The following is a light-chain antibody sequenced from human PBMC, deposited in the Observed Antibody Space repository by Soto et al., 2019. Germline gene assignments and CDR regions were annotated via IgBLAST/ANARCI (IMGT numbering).Light chain of an antibody. CDR3: SSYSTISNPV. CDR1: NTDVGAYDY. J-gene: IGLJ1*01. V-gene: IGLV2-14*03. Sequence: ALTQPASVSGSPGQSITISCSGTNTDVGAYDYVSWYQQHPGKAPKLILYDVINRPSGVSDRFSGSKSGNTASLTISGLQAEDEAEYFCSSYSTISNPVFGTGTKVTVL. CDR2: DVI.